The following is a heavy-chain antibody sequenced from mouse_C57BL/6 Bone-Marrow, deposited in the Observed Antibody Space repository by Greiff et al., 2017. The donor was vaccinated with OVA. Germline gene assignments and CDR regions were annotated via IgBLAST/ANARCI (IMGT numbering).Heavy chain of an antibody. CDR2: IWSGGST. CDR1: GFSLNSYG. Sequence: VQLQQSGPGLVQPSQSLSITCTVSGFSLNSYGVHWVRQPPGKGLEWLGVIWSGGSTDYNAAFISRLSISKDNSKSQVFFKMNSLQADDTAIYYCAKNSDYGNSLFAYWGQGTLVTVSA. CDR3: AKNSDYGNSLFAY. J-gene: IGHJ3*01. D-gene: IGHD2-1*01. V-gene: IGHV2-4*01.